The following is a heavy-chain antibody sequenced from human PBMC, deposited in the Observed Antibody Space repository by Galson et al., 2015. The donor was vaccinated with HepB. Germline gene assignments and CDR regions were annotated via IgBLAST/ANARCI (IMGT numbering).Heavy chain of an antibody. CDR2: INYNGVA. D-gene: IGHD3-3*01. J-gene: IGHJ4*02. V-gene: IGHV4-34*01. CDR1: GGPFSGNY. CDR3: ARGPNYDFWSGYRGFSFDI. Sequence: LSLTCAVYGGPFSGNYWSWIRQPPGRGLEWIGEINYNGVATYSPSLKSRVTISVDTSKNQFSLNLNSVTAADTAVYYCARGPNYDFWSGYRGFSFDIWGQGTLVAVSS.